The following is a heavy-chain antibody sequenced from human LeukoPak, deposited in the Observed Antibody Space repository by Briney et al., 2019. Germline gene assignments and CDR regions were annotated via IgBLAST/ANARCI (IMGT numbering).Heavy chain of an antibody. V-gene: IGHV1-2*02. CDR1: GYTFTGYY. CDR3: ARAGGNSGSYYPFDY. Sequence: GAPVKVSCKASGYTFTGYYMHWVRQAPGQGLEWMGWINPNSGGTNYAQKFQGRVTMTRDTSISTAYMELSRLRSDDTAVYYCARAGGNSGSYYPFDYWGQGTLVTVSS. D-gene: IGHD1-26*01. J-gene: IGHJ4*02. CDR2: INPNSGGT.